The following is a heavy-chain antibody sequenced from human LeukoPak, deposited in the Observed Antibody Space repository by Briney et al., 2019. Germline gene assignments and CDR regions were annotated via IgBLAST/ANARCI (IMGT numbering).Heavy chain of an antibody. J-gene: IGHJ6*03. CDR3: ARDPYSGTYGDTYYYYMDV. CDR1: GFSFSSYN. CDR2: ITSSSTYT. V-gene: IGHV3-21*01. D-gene: IGHD1-26*01. Sequence: PGGSLRLSCAASGFSFSSYNMNWVRQTPGKGLEWVSSITSSSTYTFYADSVKGRFTISRDNARNSLYLQMNNLRAEDTAVYYCARDPYSGTYGDTYYYYMDVWGKGTTVTVSS.